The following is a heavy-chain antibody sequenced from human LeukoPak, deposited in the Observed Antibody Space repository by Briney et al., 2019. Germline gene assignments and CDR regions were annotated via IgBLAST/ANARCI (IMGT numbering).Heavy chain of an antibody. V-gene: IGHV3-48*01. CDR3: ARDYTSVKAAAGTPNWFDP. CDR1: GFSFSSNS. Sequence: PGGSLRLSCAASGFSFSSNSMNWVRQAPGKGLEWVSYISGSSSTIYYADSVKGRFTISRDNSKNTLYLQMNSLRAEDTAVYYCARDYTSVKAAAGTPNWFDPWGQGTLVTVSS. D-gene: IGHD6-13*01. CDR2: ISGSSSTI. J-gene: IGHJ5*02.